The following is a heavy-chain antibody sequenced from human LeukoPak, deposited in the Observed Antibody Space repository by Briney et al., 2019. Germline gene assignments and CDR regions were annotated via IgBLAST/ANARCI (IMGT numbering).Heavy chain of an antibody. CDR1: GFTFTDSA. J-gene: IGHJ4*02. V-gene: IGHV3-23*01. D-gene: IGHD1-26*01. CDR3: AKGGSYAPLDY. Sequence: GGSLRLSCASSGFTFTDSAMTWVRQAPGKGLEWVSAISTSGGDTIYTDSVKDRFTISRDNSKNTLYLQMNSLRAEDTAIYYCAKGGSYAPLDYWGQGTLVTVSS. CDR2: ISTSGGDT.